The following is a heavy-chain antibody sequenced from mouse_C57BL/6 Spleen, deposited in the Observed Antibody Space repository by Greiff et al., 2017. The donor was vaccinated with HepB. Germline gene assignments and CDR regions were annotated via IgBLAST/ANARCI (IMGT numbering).Heavy chain of an antibody. CDR1: GYTFTSYW. CDR3: ARGVTTQYFDV. Sequence: VQLQQSGAELVRPGSSVKLSCKASGYTFTSYWMDWVKQRPGQGLEWIGNIYPSDSETHYNQKFKDKATLTVDKSSSTAYMQLSSLTSEDSAVYYCARGVTTQYFDVWGTGTTVTVSS. V-gene: IGHV1-61*01. CDR2: IYPSDSET. D-gene: IGHD2-3*01. J-gene: IGHJ1*03.